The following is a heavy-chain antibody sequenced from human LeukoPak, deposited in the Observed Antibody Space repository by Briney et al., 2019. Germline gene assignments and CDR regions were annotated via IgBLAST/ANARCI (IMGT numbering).Heavy chain of an antibody. Sequence: PGRSLRLSCAASGFTFSSYAMHWVRQAPGKGLEWVAVISYDGSNKYYADSVKGRFTISRDNSKNTLYLQMNSLRDEDTAVYYCARDLEGATVYYYYYYMDVWGKGTTVTVSS. CDR2: ISYDGSNK. CDR3: ARDLEGATVYYYYYYMDV. V-gene: IGHV3-30*14. J-gene: IGHJ6*03. CDR1: GFTFSSYA. D-gene: IGHD1-26*01.